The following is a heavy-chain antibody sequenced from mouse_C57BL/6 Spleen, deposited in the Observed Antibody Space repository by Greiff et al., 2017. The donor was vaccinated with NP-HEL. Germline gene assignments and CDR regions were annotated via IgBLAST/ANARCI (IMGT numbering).Heavy chain of an antibody. V-gene: IGHV2-2*01. CDR3: ARNDYYGSSFWYFGV. CDR2: IWSGGRT. CDR1: GFSLTSYG. J-gene: IGHJ1*03. Sequence: VQLVESGPGLVQPSQSLSITCTASGFSLTSYGVHWVRQSPGKGLEWLGVIWSGGRTDYNAAFISRLSISKDNSNSQVFFKMNSLQADDTTIYYCARNDYYGSSFWYFGVWGTGTTVTVSS. D-gene: IGHD1-1*01.